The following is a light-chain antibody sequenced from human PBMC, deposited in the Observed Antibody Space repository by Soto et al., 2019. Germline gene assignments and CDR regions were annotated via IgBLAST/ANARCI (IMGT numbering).Light chain of an antibody. CDR2: GAS. Sequence: EIGLTQSPCTLSLSPGERATLSCGASQSVSSSYLAWYQQKPGQAPRLLIYGASTRATGIPARFSGSGSGTEFTLTISSLQSEDFAVYYCQQYNNWPLTFAGGTKVDTK. CDR3: QQYNNWPLT. CDR1: QSVSSSY. J-gene: IGKJ4*01. V-gene: IGKV3-15*01.